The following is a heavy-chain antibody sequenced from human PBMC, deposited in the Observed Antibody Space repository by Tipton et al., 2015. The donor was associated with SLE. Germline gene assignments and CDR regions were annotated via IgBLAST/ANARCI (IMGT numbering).Heavy chain of an antibody. CDR2: IYYSGIP. CDR3: ARGLSYYYDSSGYSNWFDP. J-gene: IGHJ5*02. V-gene: IGHV4-59*01. D-gene: IGHD3-22*01. Sequence: TLSLTCTVSGGSISSYYWSWIRQPPGKGLEWIGYIYYSGIPYYNPSLKSRVTISVDTSKNHFSLKLSSVTAADTAVYYCARGLSYYYDSSGYSNWFDPWGQGTLVTVSS. CDR1: GGSISSYY.